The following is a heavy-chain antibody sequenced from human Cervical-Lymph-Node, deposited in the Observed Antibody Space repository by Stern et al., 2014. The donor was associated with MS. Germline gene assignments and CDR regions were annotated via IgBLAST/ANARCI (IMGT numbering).Heavy chain of an antibody. D-gene: IGHD6-13*01. Sequence: QVQLQESGPGLVKPSETLSLTCTVSGGSIRSYYWSWIRQPPGKGLEWIGYIYYSGSTNYNPSLKSRVTISVDTSKNQFSLKLSSVTAADTAVYYCARVEISGYSSSWGQGTLVTVSS. CDR2: IYYSGST. CDR1: GGSIRSYY. V-gene: IGHV4-59*01. CDR3: ARVEISGYSSS. J-gene: IGHJ4*02.